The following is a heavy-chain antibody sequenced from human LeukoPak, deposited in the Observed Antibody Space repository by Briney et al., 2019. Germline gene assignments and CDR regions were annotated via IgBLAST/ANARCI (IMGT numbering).Heavy chain of an antibody. D-gene: IGHD1-26*01. CDR2: INHSGST. Sequence: PSETLSLTCAVYGGSFSGYYWSWIRQPPGKGLEWIGEINHSGSTNYNPSLKGRVTISVDTSKNQFSLKLSSVTAADTAVYYCARVGGAWYFDYWGQGTLVTVSS. CDR1: GGSFSGYY. CDR3: ARVGGAWYFDY. V-gene: IGHV4-34*01. J-gene: IGHJ4*02.